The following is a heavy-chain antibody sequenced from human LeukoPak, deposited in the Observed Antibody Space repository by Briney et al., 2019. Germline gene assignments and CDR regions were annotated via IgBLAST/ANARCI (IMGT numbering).Heavy chain of an antibody. D-gene: IGHD3-22*01. V-gene: IGHV5-51*01. CDR3: ARLVGDSSGYRMIPYYYYGMDV. Sequence: GESLKISCQGSGYSFTSYWIGWVRQMPGKGLEWMGIIYPGDSDTRYSPSFQGQVTISADKSISTAYLQWSSLKASDTAMYYCARLVGDSSGYRMIPYYYYGMDVWGQGTTVTVSS. CDR2: IYPGDSDT. J-gene: IGHJ6*02. CDR1: GYSFTSYW.